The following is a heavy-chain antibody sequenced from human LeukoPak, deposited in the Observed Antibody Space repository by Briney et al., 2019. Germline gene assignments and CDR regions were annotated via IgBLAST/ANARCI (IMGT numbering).Heavy chain of an antibody. V-gene: IGHV3-7*05. CDR3: ARDPYSSTWSYGMDV. Sequence: PWGSLRLSCAASGFTFSTYWMSWVRQAPGKGLEWVANIKQDGSEKVYVDSVKGRFTISRDNAQNSLFLQMNALRAEDTAVYYCARDPYSSTWSYGMDVWGQGTMVTVSS. J-gene: IGHJ6*02. D-gene: IGHD6-13*01. CDR1: GFTFSTYW. CDR2: IKQDGSEK.